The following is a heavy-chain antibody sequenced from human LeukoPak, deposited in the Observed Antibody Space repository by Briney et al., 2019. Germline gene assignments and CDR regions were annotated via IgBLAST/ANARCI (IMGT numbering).Heavy chain of an antibody. D-gene: IGHD5-12*01. CDR2: MNPNSGNT. Sequence: ASVKVSCKASGYTFTSYDINWVRQATGQGLEWMVWMNPNSGNTGYAQKFQGRVTMTRNTSISTAYMELSSLRSEDTAVYYCARGYPPWRFRLRKLLDIWGQGTMVTVSS. CDR1: GYTFTSYD. J-gene: IGHJ3*02. V-gene: IGHV1-8*01. CDR3: ARGYPPWRFRLRKLLDI.